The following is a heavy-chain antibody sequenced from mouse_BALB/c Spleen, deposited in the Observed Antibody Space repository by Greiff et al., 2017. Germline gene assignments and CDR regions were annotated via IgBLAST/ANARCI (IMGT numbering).Heavy chain of an antibody. CDR1: GFTFSSYA. CDR2: ISSGGSP. J-gene: IGHJ4*01. CDR3: AREATTEDYAMDY. V-gene: IGHV5-6-5*01. D-gene: IGHD1-1*01. Sequence: DVMLVESGGGLVKPGGSLKLSCAASGFTFSSYAMSWVRQTPEKRLEWVASISSGGSPYYPDSVKGRFTISRDNARNILYLQMSSLRSEDTAMYYCAREATTEDYAMDYWGQGTSVTVSS.